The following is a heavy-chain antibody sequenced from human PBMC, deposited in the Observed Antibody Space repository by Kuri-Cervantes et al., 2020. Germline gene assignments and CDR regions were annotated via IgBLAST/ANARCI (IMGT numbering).Heavy chain of an antibody. V-gene: IGHV3-7*01. CDR3: ARGSQWSTATASDY. CDR2: IKQDGSEK. J-gene: IGHJ4*02. D-gene: IGHD2-15*01. Sequence: GESLKISCAASGVTFSSYWMSWVRQAPGKGLEWVANIKQDGSEKYYVDSVKGRFTISRDNAKNSLYLQMNSLRAEDTAVYYCARGSQWSTATASDYWGQGTLVTVSS. CDR1: GVTFSSYW.